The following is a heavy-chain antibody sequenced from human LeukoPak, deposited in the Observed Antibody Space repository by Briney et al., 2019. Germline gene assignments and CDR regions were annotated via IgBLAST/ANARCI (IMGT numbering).Heavy chain of an antibody. Sequence: ASVKVSCKASGYTFTSYYMHWVRQAPGQGLEWMGIINPSGGSTSYAQKFQGRVTMTRDMSTSTVYMELSSLRSEDTAVYYCARDLSVYWYFDYWGQGTLVTVSS. J-gene: IGHJ4*02. CDR1: GYTFTSYY. V-gene: IGHV1-46*01. CDR2: INPSGGST. D-gene: IGHD1-26*01. CDR3: ARDLSVYWYFDY.